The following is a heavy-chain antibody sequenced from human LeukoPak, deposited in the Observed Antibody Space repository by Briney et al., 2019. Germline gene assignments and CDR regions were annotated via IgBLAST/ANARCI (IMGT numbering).Heavy chain of an antibody. Sequence: SETLSLTCTVSGGSINSYYWSWIRQPPGKELEWIGYIYYTGSTNYNPSLKSRVTVSVDTSKNQFSLKMSSVTAADTAVYYCARHATSSTSGPPYDYWGQGTLVTVSS. CDR2: IYYTGST. J-gene: IGHJ4*02. CDR3: ARHATSSTSGPPYDY. CDR1: GGSINSYY. V-gene: IGHV4-59*08. D-gene: IGHD5-24*01.